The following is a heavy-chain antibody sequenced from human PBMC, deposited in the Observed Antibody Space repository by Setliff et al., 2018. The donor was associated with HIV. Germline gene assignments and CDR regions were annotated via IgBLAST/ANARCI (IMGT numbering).Heavy chain of an antibody. CDR1: GVTFFSTYS. V-gene: IGHV3-48*01. CDR3: ATSRWTWGPDGSDI. CDR2: IISGSSTV. Sequence: PGGSLRLSCAGSGVTFFSTYSMNWVRQAPGKGLECVAYIISGSSTVYYADSVKGRFTVSRDNAKNTLYLQMNSLRAEDTALYYCATSRWTWGPDGSDIWGQGTTVTVSS. J-gene: IGHJ6*02. D-gene: IGHD3-10*01.